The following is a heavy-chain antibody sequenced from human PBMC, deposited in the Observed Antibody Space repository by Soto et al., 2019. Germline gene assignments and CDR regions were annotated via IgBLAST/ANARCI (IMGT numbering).Heavy chain of an antibody. D-gene: IGHD1-26*01. CDR3: ARDEMNGRSYWVY. V-gene: IGHV4-30-4*02. J-gene: IGHJ4*02. CDR1: GGSINSGDYH. Sequence: SETLSLTCTVSGGSINSGDYHWSWIRQSPGKGLEWIGAIYYSGSTYYNPSLKSRIRISVDTSKNQFSLKLSSVTAADTAVYYCARDEMNGRSYWVYWGQGTLVTVSS. CDR2: IYYSGST.